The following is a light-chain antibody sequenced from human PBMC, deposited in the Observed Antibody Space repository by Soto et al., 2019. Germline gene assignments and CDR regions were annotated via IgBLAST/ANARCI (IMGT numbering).Light chain of an antibody. CDR1: SSNIGAGYP. V-gene: IGLV1-40*01. CDR2: GNT. Sequence: QSVLTQPPSVSGAPGQRITISCTGSSSNIGAGYPVHWYQQLPGTAPKLLIFGNTIRPSGVPDRFSGSRSALAITGLQAEDEADYYCQSYDSSLSGYVFGTGTKLTVL. J-gene: IGLJ1*01. CDR3: QSYDSSLSGYV.